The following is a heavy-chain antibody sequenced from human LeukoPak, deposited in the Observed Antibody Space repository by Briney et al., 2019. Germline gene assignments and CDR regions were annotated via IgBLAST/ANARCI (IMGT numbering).Heavy chain of an antibody. D-gene: IGHD3-22*01. V-gene: IGHV3-23*01. J-gene: IGHJ2*01. Sequence: PGGSLRLSCAASGFTFSNYAMNWVRQPPGKGLEWASAISGSGANTYYADSVKGRFTISRDNSKNTLYLQMNILRAEDSAVFYCAKDRSSGYPEWYFDLWGRGTLVTVSS. CDR1: GFTFSNYA. CDR2: ISGSGANT. CDR3: AKDRSSGYPEWYFDL.